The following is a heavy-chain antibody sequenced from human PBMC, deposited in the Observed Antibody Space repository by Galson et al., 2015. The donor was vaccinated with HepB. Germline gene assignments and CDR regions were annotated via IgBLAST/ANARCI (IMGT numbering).Heavy chain of an antibody. CDR3: AKDSGYAAVVRGDSYNYGMDV. J-gene: IGHJ6*02. CDR1: GIILEDYT. CDR2: IDRSGDIS. Sequence: LRLSCAASGIILEDYTLHWVRQAPGKGLEWVSAIDRSGDISYSIDSVKGRFTTSRDNSKRMLYLQMDSLRAEDTAVYYCAKDSGYAAVVRGDSYNYGMDVWGQGTTVTVSS. V-gene: IGHV3-23*01. D-gene: IGHD5-18*01.